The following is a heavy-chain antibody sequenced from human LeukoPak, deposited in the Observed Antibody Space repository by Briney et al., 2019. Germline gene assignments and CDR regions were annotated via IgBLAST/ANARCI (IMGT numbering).Heavy chain of an antibody. D-gene: IGHD3-22*01. CDR3: ARNPGLYYYDSSGYLDY. J-gene: IGHJ4*02. CDR1: GYTFTSYD. V-gene: IGHV1-8*01. CDR2: MNSNSGNT. Sequence: GASVKVSCKASGYTFTSYDINWVRQATGQGLEWMGWMNSNSGNTGYAQKFQGRVTMTRNTSISTAYMELSSLRSEDTAVYYCARNPGLYYYDSSGYLDYWGQGTLVTVSS.